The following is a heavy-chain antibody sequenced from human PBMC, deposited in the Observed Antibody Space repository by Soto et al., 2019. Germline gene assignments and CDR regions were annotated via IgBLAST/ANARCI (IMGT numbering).Heavy chain of an antibody. CDR3: ARRGYYDDSSGYYPLFDY. Sequence: PGGSLSFSFAASGFTFGSNYMTWVRQAPGKGLEWVSLLYGDGDTFYADSVKGRFTISTDTTRKTLFLQMNSRRAEDSAVYYCARRGYYDDSSGYYPLFDYWGQGTPVTVS. CDR1: GFTFGSNY. CDR2: LYGDGDT. J-gene: IGHJ4*02. V-gene: IGHV3-53*01. D-gene: IGHD3-22*01.